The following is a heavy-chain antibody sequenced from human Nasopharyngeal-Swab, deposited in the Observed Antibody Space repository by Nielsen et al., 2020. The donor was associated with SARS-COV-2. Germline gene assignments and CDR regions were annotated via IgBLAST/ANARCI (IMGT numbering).Heavy chain of an antibody. J-gene: IGHJ4*02. CDR1: GYTFTSYA. D-gene: IGHD3-10*01. CDR3: ARTHGVHGLAIDY. Sequence: ASVKVSCKASGYTFTSYAMHWVRQAPGQRLEWMGWINAGNGNTKYSQKFQGRVTITRDTSASTAYMELSRLRSDDTAVYYCARTHGVHGLAIDYWGQGTLVTVSS. V-gene: IGHV1-3*01. CDR2: INAGNGNT.